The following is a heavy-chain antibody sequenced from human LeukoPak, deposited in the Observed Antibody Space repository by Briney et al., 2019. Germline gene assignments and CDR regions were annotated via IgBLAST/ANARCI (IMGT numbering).Heavy chain of an antibody. CDR3: ARGGAPMV. Sequence: GGSLRLSCAASGFTFSSYAMHWVRQAPGKGLEWVAIISYDGNNKYYADSVKGRFTISRDNSKNTLYLQMKSLRAEDTAVYYCARGGAPMVWGQGTLVTVSS. CDR1: GFTFSSYA. V-gene: IGHV3-30*04. D-gene: IGHD2-8*01. CDR2: ISYDGNNK. J-gene: IGHJ4*02.